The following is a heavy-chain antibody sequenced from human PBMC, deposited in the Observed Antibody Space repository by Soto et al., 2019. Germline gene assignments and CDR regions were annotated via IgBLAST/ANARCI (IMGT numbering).Heavy chain of an antibody. CDR1: GDSVSSNSAG. V-gene: IGHV6-1*01. CDR3: ARGEQYSGRIFDY. Sequence: PWQTLSLTCAITGDSVSSNSAGWRWVRQSPSRGLEWLGRTYYRSKWYYEYAVSVRGRITINPDTSKNQSSLQLHSVTPEDTAVYFCARGEQYSGRIFDYWGQGTLVTVSS. J-gene: IGHJ4*01. D-gene: IGHD1-26*01. CDR2: TYYRSKWYY.